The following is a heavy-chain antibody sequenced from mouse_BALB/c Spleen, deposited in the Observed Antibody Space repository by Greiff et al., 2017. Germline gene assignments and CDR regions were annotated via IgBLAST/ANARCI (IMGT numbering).Heavy chain of an antibody. Sequence: VQLQQSGAELVRPGTSVKISCKASGYAFTNYWLGWVKQRPGHGLEWIGDIYPGSGNTYYNEKFKGKATLTADKSSSTAYMQLSSLTSEDSAVYFCARSDTTATWAYWGQGTLGTVSA. V-gene: IGHV1-63*01. J-gene: IGHJ3*01. D-gene: IGHD1-2*01. CDR3: ARSDTTATWAY. CDR1: GYAFTNYW. CDR2: IYPGSGNT.